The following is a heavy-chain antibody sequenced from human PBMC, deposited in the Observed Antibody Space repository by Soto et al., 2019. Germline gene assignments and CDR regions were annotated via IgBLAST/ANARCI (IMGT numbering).Heavy chain of an antibody. V-gene: IGHV3-48*02. CDR2: ISSSSTTI. J-gene: IGHJ4*02. Sequence: EVQLVESGGGLVQPGGSLRLSCAASGFTFSSCSMNWVRQAPGKGLEWVSYISSSSTTIFYADSVKGRFTISRDNAKNSLYLQLNSLRDEDTAVYYRARVSSGDDYWGQGTLVTVSS. D-gene: IGHD6-19*01. CDR1: GFTFSSCS. CDR3: ARVSSGDDY.